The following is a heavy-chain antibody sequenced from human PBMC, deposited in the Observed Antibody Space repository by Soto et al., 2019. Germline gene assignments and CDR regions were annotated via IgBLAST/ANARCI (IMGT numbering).Heavy chain of an antibody. CDR2: ISGSGGRT. J-gene: IGHJ3*02. D-gene: IGHD2-21*01. CDR3: AKGGYYSLFDI. V-gene: IGHV3-23*01. CDR1: GCPCSSYA. Sequence: GALRRSGLAPGCPCSSYAMSGVRQTPGKGLEWVSGISGSGGRTYYADSAKGRFTIARDNSNNTLTIQMHILRVEDTAVYFRAKGGYYSLFDIWGQGTMVTV.